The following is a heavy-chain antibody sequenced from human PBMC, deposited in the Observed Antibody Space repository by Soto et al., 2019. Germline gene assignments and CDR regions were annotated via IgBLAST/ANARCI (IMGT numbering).Heavy chain of an antibody. J-gene: IGHJ6*02. CDR2: ISAYNGNT. D-gene: IGHD4-17*01. V-gene: IGHV1-18*01. Sequence: ASVKVSCKASGYTFTSYGISWVRQAPGQGLEWMGWISAYNGNTNYAQKLQGRVTMTTDTSTSTAYMELSSLTSEDTAVYYCARAERPYGDYDNYYYAMDVWDQGTSVTVSS. CDR1: GYTFTSYG. CDR3: ARAERPYGDYDNYYYAMDV.